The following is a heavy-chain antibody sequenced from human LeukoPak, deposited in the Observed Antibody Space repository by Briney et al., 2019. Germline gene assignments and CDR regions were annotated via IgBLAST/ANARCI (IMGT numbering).Heavy chain of an antibody. V-gene: IGHV3-23*01. CDR1: GFTFSSYA. D-gene: IGHD3-22*01. CDR2: ISGSGGST. CDR3: ARGLGRYYDSSGYYPPSDY. J-gene: IGHJ4*02. Sequence: PGGSLRLSCAASGFTFSSYAMSWVRQAPGKGLEWVSAISGSGGSTYYADSVKGRFTISRDNSKNTLYLQMNSLRAEDTAVYYCARGLGRYYDSSGYYPPSDYWGQGTLVTVSS.